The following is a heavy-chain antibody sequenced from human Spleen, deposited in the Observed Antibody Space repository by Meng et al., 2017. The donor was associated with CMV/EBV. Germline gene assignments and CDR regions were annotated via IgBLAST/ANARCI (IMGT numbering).Heavy chain of an antibody. CDR2: ISYDGSNK. J-gene: IGHJ4*02. Sequence: GGSLRLSCAASGSTFSSYAMHWVRQAPGKGLEWVAVISYDGSNKYYADSVKGRFTISRDNSKNTLYLQMNSLRAEDTAVYYCARDHGDYYDSSAYCLGYWGQGTLVTVSS. CDR1: GSTFSSYA. D-gene: IGHD3-22*01. CDR3: ARDHGDYYDSSAYCLGY. V-gene: IGHV3-30-3*01.